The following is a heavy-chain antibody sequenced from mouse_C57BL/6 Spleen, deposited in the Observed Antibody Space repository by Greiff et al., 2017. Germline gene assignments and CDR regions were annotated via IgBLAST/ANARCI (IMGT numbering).Heavy chain of an antibody. D-gene: IGHD2-5*01. V-gene: IGHV1-50*01. CDR2: IDPSDSYT. CDR1: GYTFTSYW. CDR3: ARGAYYSNYCFAY. Sequence: QVQLKQPGAELVKPGASVKLSCTASGYTFTSYWMQWVKQRPGQGLEWIGEIDPSDSYTNYHQKFKGKATLTVDTSSSTAYMQLSSLTSEDSAVYYCARGAYYSNYCFAYWGQGTLVTVAA. J-gene: IGHJ3*01.